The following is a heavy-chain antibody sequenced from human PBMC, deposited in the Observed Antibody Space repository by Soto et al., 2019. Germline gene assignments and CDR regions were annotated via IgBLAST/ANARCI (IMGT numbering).Heavy chain of an antibody. CDR1: GFTFSSYA. J-gene: IGHJ6*03. CDR2: ISGSGGST. CDR3: AKAPWGVATIFDYYYMDV. D-gene: IGHD5-12*01. Sequence: GGSLRLSCAASGFTFSSYAMSWVRQAPGKGLEWVSAISGSGGSTCYADPVKGRFTISRDNSKNTLYLQMNSLRAEDTAVYYCAKAPWGVATIFDYYYMDVWGKGTTVTVSS. V-gene: IGHV3-23*01.